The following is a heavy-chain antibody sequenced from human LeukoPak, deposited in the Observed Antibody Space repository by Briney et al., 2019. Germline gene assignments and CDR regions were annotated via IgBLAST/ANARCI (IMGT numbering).Heavy chain of an antibody. V-gene: IGHV3-23*01. CDR3: AKEGGDYGEYDY. CDR2: ISGSGGST. J-gene: IGHJ4*02. D-gene: IGHD4-17*01. Sequence: GGSLRLSCAASGFTFSSYAMSWVRQARGEGREWVSAISGSGGSTYYADSVKGRFTISRDNSKNTLYLQMNSLRAEDTAVYYCAKEGGDYGEYDYWGQGTLVTVSS. CDR1: GFTFSSYA.